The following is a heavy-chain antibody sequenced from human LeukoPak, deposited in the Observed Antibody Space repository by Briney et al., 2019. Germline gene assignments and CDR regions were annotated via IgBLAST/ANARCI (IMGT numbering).Heavy chain of an antibody. J-gene: IGHJ6*02. CDR3: ARDTPGPGYGMDV. CDR2: INHSGST. CDR1: GGSFSGYY. Sequence: SETLSLTCAVYGGSFSGYYWSWIRQPPGKGLEWIGEINHSGSTNYNPSLKSRVTISVDTSKNQFSLKLSSVTAADTAVYYCARDTPGPGYGMDVWGQGTTVTVSS. D-gene: IGHD2-15*01. V-gene: IGHV4-34*09.